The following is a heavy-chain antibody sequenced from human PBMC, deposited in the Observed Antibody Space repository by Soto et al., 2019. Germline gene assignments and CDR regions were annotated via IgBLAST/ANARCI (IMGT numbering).Heavy chain of an antibody. J-gene: IGHJ1*01. D-gene: IGHD2-2*01. CDR1: GFTFRNYY. CDR2: IDSNGRNS. CDR3: AREQYTLNYAGY. V-gene: IGHV3-74*01. Sequence: EVQLVESGGALVQPGGSLRLSCEASGFTFRNYYMHWVRQAPGKGRMWVARIDSNGRNSVYADSVKGRFTVSRDNAKNTLFLQMDSLTAEDTAVYYCAREQYTLNYAGYWGQGTQVTVS.